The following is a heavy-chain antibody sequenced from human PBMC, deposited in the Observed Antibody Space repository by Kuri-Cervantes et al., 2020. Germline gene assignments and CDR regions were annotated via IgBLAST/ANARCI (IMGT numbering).Heavy chain of an antibody. D-gene: IGHD3-16*01. CDR3: ARVRSLPWGGDAFDI. CDR1: GGSISSGDYY. CDR2: IYYSGST. V-gene: IGHV4-61*08. Sequence: SETLSLTCTVSGGSISSGDYYWSWIRQPPGKGLEWIGYIYYSGSTNYNPSLKSRVTISVDTSKNQFSLKLSSVTAADTAVYYCARVRSLPWGGDAFDIWGQGTMVTVSS. J-gene: IGHJ3*02.